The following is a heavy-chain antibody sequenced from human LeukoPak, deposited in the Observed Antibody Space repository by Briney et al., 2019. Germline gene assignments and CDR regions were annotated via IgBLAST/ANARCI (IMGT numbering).Heavy chain of an antibody. CDR2: IYYSGST. D-gene: IGHD2-15*01. Sequence: SETLSLTCTVSGGPLSAYYWTWIRQPPGKGLEWIGYIYYSGSTNYNPSLKRRVTISVDTSTNQFSLKLSSVTAADTAVYYCARRRTGYCSGGSCYGWFDPWGQGTLVTVSS. J-gene: IGHJ5*02. CDR1: GGPLSAYY. CDR3: ARRRTGYCSGGSCYGWFDP. V-gene: IGHV4-59*06.